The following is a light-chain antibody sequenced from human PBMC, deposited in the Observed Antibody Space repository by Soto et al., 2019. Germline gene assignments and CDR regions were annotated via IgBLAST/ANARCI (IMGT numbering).Light chain of an antibody. Sequence: DIQMTQSPSTLSASVGDRVTITCRASQSISTWLAWYQHKPGKAPKLLIYKASNLESGVPSRFSGSGSGTEFTLTISSLQPDDFATYYCQKYNRYWTFGQGTKVEIK. CDR3: QKYNRYWT. J-gene: IGKJ1*01. CDR1: QSISTW. V-gene: IGKV1-5*03. CDR2: KAS.